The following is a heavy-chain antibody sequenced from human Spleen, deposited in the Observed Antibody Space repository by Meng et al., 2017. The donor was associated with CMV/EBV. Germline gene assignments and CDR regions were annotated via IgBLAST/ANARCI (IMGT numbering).Heavy chain of an antibody. CDR3: AKDTSGWFGGVGY. V-gene: IGHV3-9*01. D-gene: IGHD6-19*01. J-gene: IGHJ4*02. CDR1: GFTFDVYA. Sequence: GGSLRLSCAASGFTFDVYAMHWVRQAPGKGLEWVSGISWNSGNIGYADSVKGRFTISRDNAKNSLYLQMNSLRAEDTALYYCAKDTSGWFGGVGYWGQGTLVTVSS. CDR2: ISWNSGNI.